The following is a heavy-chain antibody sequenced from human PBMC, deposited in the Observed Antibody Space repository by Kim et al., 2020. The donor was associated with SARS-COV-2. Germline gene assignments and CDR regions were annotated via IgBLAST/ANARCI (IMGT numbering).Heavy chain of an antibody. D-gene: IGHD3-10*01. CDR2: ISYDGSNK. J-gene: IGHJ6*02. V-gene: IGHV3-30*18. CDR3: AKEGFGDYPHVLTGYYGMDV. CDR1: GFTFSSYG. Sequence: GGSLRLSCAASGFTFSSYGMHWVRQAPGKGLEWVAVISYDGSNKYYADSVKGRFTISRDNSKNTLYLQMNSLRAEDTAVYYCAKEGFGDYPHVLTGYYGMDVWGQRTTVTVSS.